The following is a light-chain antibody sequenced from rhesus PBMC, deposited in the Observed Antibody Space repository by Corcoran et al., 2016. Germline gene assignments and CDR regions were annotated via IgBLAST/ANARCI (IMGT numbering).Light chain of an antibody. CDR1: SSDIGYSNR. Sequence: QAAPTQSPSVSGSPGQSVTISCTGTSSDIGYSNRVSWYQQHPGKAPKFVIYEVFKRPSGVSERFSGSKSGNTASLTISGLEAEDEADYYCKSYASTNTYIFGSGTRLIVL. J-gene: IGLJ1*01. V-gene: IGLV2-13*03. CDR3: KSYASTNTYI. CDR2: EVF.